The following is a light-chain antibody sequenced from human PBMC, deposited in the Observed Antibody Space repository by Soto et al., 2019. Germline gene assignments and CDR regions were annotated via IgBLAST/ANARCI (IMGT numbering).Light chain of an antibody. CDR3: QQYNNWWT. V-gene: IGKV3-15*01. J-gene: IGKJ1*01. Sequence: EIVMTQSPATLSVSPGERATLSCRASQSISNNLAWYHQRPGQAPRLLIYGASTRATGIPARFSGSGSGTAFTLTISRLQSEDFAVYYCQQYNNWWTFGQGTRVEIK. CDR1: QSISNN. CDR2: GAS.